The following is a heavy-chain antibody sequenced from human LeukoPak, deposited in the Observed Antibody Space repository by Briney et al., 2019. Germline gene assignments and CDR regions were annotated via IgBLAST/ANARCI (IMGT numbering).Heavy chain of an antibody. CDR1: GLIFSRDG. V-gene: IGHV3-30*03. J-gene: IGHJ4*02. D-gene: IGHD6-19*01. CDR3: ATVAVAGKGDY. CDR2: ISYDGSNK. Sequence: GGSLRLSCAASGLIFSRDGMHWVRQAPGKGLEWVAVISYDGSNKYYADSVKGRFTISRDNSKNTLYLQMNSLRAEDTAVYYCATVAVAGKGDYWGQGTLVTVSS.